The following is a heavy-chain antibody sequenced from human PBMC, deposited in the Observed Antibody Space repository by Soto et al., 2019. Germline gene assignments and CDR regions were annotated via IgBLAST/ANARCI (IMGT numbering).Heavy chain of an antibody. V-gene: IGHV3-9*01. Sequence: EVLLVESGGGLVQPDRPLRLSCEASGFNFENYAMHWVRQAPGKGLEWVSAISWNSGQLGYAGSVRGRFTISRDNGKNSLYLEMNSLRPDDTALYFCAKDKSTGEYSYYRYMDVWGRGTTVIVSS. CDR1: GFNFENYA. CDR3: AKDKSTGEYSYYRYMDV. CDR2: ISWNSGQL. D-gene: IGHD4-17*01. J-gene: IGHJ6*03.